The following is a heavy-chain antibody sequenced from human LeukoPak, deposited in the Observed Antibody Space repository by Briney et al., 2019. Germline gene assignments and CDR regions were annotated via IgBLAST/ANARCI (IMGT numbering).Heavy chain of an antibody. Sequence: GGSLRLSCTASGFTFGDYAMSWFRQAPGKGLEWVGFIRSKAYGGTTENAASVKGRFTISRDDSKSIAYLQMNSLKTEDTAVYYCARGGVYCSSVSCSVDYWGQGILVTVSS. J-gene: IGHJ4*02. V-gene: IGHV3-49*03. CDR3: ARGGVYCSSVSCSVDY. D-gene: IGHD2-2*01. CDR2: IRSKAYGGTT. CDR1: GFTFGDYA.